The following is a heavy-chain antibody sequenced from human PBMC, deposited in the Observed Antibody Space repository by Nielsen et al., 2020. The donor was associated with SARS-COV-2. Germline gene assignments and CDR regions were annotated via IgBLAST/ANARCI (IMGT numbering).Heavy chain of an antibody. V-gene: IGHV3-23*01. Sequence: GESLKISCAASGFTFSSYAMSWVRQAPGKGLEWVSAISGSGGSTYYADSVKGRFTISRDNSKNTLYLQMNSLRAEDTAVYYCAKGIAVAGLDYWGQGTLVTVSS. CDR2: ISGSGGST. J-gene: IGHJ4*02. CDR3: AKGIAVAGLDY. CDR1: GFTFSSYA. D-gene: IGHD6-19*01.